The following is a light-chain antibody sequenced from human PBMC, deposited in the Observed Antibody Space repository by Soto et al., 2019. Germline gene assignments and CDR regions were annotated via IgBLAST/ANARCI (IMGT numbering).Light chain of an antibody. CDR1: QSVSTN. CDR3: QQRSNWPIT. CDR2: DAS. J-gene: IGKJ5*01. Sequence: EIVLTQSPVTLSFSPWERSTLSFRASQSVSTNLAWYQQKPGQAPRLLIYDASNRATGIPARFSGGGSGTDFTLTISSLEPEDFAVYYCQQRSNWPITFGQGTRLEIK. V-gene: IGKV3-11*01.